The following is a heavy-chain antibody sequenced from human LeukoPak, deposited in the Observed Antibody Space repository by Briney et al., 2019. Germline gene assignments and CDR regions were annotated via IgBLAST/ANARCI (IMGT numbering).Heavy chain of an antibody. CDR2: INHSGSA. V-gene: IGHV4-34*01. J-gene: IGHJ3*02. D-gene: IGHD4-17*01. CDR3: TREYGFMTTVFHAFDI. Sequence: SETLSLTCAVYGGSFNGYYWSWIRQPPGKGLEWIGEINHSGSANYNPSLKSRVTISVDTSKNQFSLKLSSVTAADTAIYYCTREYGFMTTVFHAFDIWGQGTMVTVSS. CDR1: GGSFNGYY.